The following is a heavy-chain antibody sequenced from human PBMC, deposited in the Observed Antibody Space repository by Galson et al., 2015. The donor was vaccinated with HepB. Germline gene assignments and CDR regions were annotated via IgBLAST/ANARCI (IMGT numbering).Heavy chain of an antibody. CDR3: ARGHSGVPAAFDPHPFDP. D-gene: IGHD2-2*01. V-gene: IGHV1-69*06. CDR1: GGTFSSYA. Sequence: SVKVSCKASGGTFSSYAISWVRQAPGQGLEWMGGIIPIFGTANYAQKFQGRVTITADKSTSTAYMELSSLRSEDTAVYYCARGHSGVPAAFDPHPFDPWGQGTLVTVSS. CDR2: IIPIFGTA. J-gene: IGHJ5*02.